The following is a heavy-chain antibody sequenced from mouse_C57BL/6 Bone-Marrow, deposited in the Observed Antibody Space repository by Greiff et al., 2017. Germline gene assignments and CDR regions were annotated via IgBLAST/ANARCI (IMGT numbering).Heavy chain of an antibody. Sequence: VQLQQPGAVLARPGSSVKLSCKASGYTFTSYWMHWVKQRPIQGLEWIGNIYPSASETHSNQKFKDKATLTVDKSSSTAYMQLSSLTSEDSAVYYCARYPIDDGYLGYWYFDVWGTGTTVTVSS. CDR1: GYTFTSYW. CDR2: IYPSASET. V-gene: IGHV1-52*01. CDR3: ARYPIDDGYLGYWYFDV. D-gene: IGHD2-3*01. J-gene: IGHJ1*03.